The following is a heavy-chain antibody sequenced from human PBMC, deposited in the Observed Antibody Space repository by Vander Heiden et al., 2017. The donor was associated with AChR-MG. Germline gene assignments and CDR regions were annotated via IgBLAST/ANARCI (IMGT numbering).Heavy chain of an antibody. Sequence: QVQLVASAGAVVQPARSLRLSCAASGFTFSSYGMHWVRQAPGKGLEWVAVISYDGSNKYYADSVKGRFTISRDNSKNTLYLQMNSLRAEDTAVYYCAKDSYSNYVYHYYYYGMDVWGQGTTVTVSS. J-gene: IGHJ6*02. D-gene: IGHD4-4*01. CDR1: GFTFSSYG. CDR2: ISYDGSNK. V-gene: IGHV3-30*18. CDR3: AKDSYSNYVYHYYYYGMDV.